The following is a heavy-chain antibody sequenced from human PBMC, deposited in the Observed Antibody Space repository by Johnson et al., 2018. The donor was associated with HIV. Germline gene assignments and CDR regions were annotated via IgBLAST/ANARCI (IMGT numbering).Heavy chain of an antibody. Sequence: QVQLVESGGGVVQPGGSLRLSCAASGFTFSSYGMHWVRQAPGKGLEWVAFIRYDGSNTYYADSVKGRFTISRDNSKNTLYLQMSSLRAEDTAVYYCAKCRGLGARGAFDIWGQGTMVTVSS. D-gene: IGHD5-12*01. CDR3: AKCRGLGARGAFDI. J-gene: IGHJ3*02. CDR1: GFTFSSYG. CDR2: IRYDGSNT. V-gene: IGHV3-30*02.